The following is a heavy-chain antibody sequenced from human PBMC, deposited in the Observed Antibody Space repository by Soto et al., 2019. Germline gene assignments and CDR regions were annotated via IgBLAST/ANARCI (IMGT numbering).Heavy chain of an antibody. D-gene: IGHD2-2*02. Sequence: GASVKVSCKASGGTFSSYAISWVRQAPGQGLEWMGGIIPIFGTANYAQKFQGRVTITADESTSTAYMELSSLRSEDTAVYYCARVDCSSTSCYIPWFDPWGQGTLVTGSS. CDR2: IIPIFGTA. V-gene: IGHV1-69*13. CDR3: ARVDCSSTSCYIPWFDP. CDR1: GGTFSSYA. J-gene: IGHJ5*02.